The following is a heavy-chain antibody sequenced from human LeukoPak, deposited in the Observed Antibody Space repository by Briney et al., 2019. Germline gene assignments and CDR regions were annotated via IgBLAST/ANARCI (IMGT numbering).Heavy chain of an antibody. Sequence: GGSLRLSCAASGFTFSSYSMNWVRQAPGEGLEWVSSISSSSSYIYYADSVKGRFTISRDNAKNSLYLQMNSLRAEDTAVYYCARDVLYCSSTSCYGGYFDYWGQGTLVTVSS. CDR1: GFTFSSYS. CDR2: ISSSSSYI. CDR3: ARDVLYCSSTSCYGGYFDY. J-gene: IGHJ4*02. V-gene: IGHV3-21*01. D-gene: IGHD2-2*01.